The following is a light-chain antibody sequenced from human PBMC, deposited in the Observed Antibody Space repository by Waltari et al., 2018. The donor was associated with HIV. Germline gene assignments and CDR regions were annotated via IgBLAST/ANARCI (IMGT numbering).Light chain of an antibody. CDR3: NSYTTSSTLHVV. CDR2: DVS. Sequence: QSALTQPASVSGSPGQSITISCTGTSRDVGGYNYFSWYQHPPGKAPKLMIYDVSNRPSGVSNRFSGSKSGNTASLTISGRQAEDEADYYCNSYTTSSTLHVVFGGGTKLTVL. V-gene: IGLV2-14*03. J-gene: IGLJ2*01. CDR1: SRDVGGYNY.